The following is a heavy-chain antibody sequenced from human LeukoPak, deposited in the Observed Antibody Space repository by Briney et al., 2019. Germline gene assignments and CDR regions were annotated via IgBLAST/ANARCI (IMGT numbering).Heavy chain of an antibody. V-gene: IGHV4-31*03. CDR1: GGSISSGGYY. Sequence: SQTLSLTCTVSGGSISSGGYYWSWIRQHPGKGLEWIGYIYYSGSTYYDPSLKSRVTISVDTSKNQFSLKLSSVTAADTVVYYCARELGVIHAFDIWGQGTMVTVSS. D-gene: IGHD3-10*01. CDR3: ARELGVIHAFDI. J-gene: IGHJ3*02. CDR2: IYYSGST.